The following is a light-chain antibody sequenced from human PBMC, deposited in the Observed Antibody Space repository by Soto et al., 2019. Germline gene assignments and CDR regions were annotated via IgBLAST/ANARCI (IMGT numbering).Light chain of an antibody. CDR1: SSDVGSYNL. CDR2: EGT. Sequence: QSALTQPASVSGSPGQSITISCTGTSSDVGSYNLVSWYQQHPGKALKLMIYEGTKRPSGVSNRFSGSKSGNTASMTISGLQAEDEADYYCCSYATCPTVVFGGGTKLTVL. J-gene: IGLJ2*01. CDR3: CSYATCPTVV. V-gene: IGLV2-23*01.